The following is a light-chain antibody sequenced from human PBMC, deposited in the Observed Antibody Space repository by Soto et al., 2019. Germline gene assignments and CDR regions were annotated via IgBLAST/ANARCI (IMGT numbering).Light chain of an antibody. CDR2: GAS. J-gene: IGKJ2*01. CDR1: QSVSSSY. V-gene: IGKV3-20*01. CDR3: QQYGSFPMYT. Sequence: EIVLTQSPGTLSLSPGERATLSCRASQSVSSSYLAWYQQKPGQAPRLLIYGASSRATGIPDRFSGSGSGTDFTLTISRLEPEDFAVYYCQQYGSFPMYTFGQGTKLEIK.